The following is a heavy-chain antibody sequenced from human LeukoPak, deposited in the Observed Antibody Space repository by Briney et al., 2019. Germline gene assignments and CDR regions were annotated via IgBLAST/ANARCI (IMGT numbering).Heavy chain of an antibody. J-gene: IGHJ4*02. D-gene: IGHD3-9*01. CDR3: ATAPIRYFAPNFDY. CDR1: GFTFSSYA. Sequence: PGGSLRLSCAASGFTFSSYAMSWVRQAPGKGLEWVSAISGSGGSTYHADSVKGRFNISRDNSKNTLYLQMKSLGAEDTAIYYCATAPIRYFAPNFDYWGQGTQVTVSS. CDR2: ISGSGGST. V-gene: IGHV3-23*01.